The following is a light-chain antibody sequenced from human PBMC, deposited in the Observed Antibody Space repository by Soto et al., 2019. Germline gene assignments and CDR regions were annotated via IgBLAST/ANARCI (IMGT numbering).Light chain of an antibody. CDR1: TSNIGSNT. J-gene: IGLJ2*01. CDR2: NNN. CDR3: AAWDDRLDGPI. Sequence: QSVLTQPPSASGTPGQRVTISCSGSTSNIGSNTVNWYQPLPGTAPKLLIYNNNQWPSGVPDRFSGSKSGTSASLAISGLQSEDEADYYCAAWDDRLDGPIFGGGTKLTVL. V-gene: IGLV1-44*01.